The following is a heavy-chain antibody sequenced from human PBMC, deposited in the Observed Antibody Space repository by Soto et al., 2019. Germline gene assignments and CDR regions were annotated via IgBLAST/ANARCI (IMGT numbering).Heavy chain of an antibody. D-gene: IGHD4-17*01. CDR1: GYIFTIDA. CDR2: INSANGNT. V-gene: IGHV1-3*01. CDR3: VKAKGPASTPTWIDK. J-gene: IGHJ4*02. Sequence: QVQVVQSGAEVKKPGASVKVSCQTSGYIFTIDALHWVRQAPGQRLEWMGWINSANGNTRYAQKFQGRLSITRDTSASTAYMELSGLRSEDTAIYYCVKAKGPASTPTWIDKWGQGTLVTVSS.